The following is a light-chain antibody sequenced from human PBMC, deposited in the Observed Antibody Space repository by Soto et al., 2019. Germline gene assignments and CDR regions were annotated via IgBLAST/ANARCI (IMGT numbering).Light chain of an antibody. V-gene: IGKV2-30*01. CDR2: KVS. CDR3: MQGTHWPPS. Sequence: DVVMTQSPLSLPVTLGQPASISCRSSQSLVYSDGDTYLTWFQQRPGQSPRRLIYKVSNRDSGVPGRFSGSGSGLDFTLKISRVEAEDVGVYYCMQGTHWPPSFGGGTKVEIK. J-gene: IGKJ4*01. CDR1: QSLVYSDGDTY.